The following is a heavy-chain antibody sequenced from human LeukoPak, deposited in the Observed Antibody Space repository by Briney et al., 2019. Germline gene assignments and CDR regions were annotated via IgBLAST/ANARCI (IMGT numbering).Heavy chain of an antibody. V-gene: IGHV4-31*03. CDR3: ARGGSNYYGSGSWFT. CDR1: GGSISSGGYY. D-gene: IGHD3-10*01. J-gene: IGHJ5*02. CDR2: IYYSGST. Sequence: PSETLSLTCTVSGGSISSGGYYWSWIRQHPGKGLEWIGYIYYSGSTYYNPSLKSRVTISVDTSKNQFSLKLSSVTAADTAVYYCARGGSNYYGSGSWFTWGQGTLSPSPQ.